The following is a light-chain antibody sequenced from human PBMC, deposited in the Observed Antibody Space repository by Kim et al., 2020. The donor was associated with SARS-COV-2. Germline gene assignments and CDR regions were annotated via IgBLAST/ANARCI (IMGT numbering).Light chain of an antibody. CDR2: YDT. CDR1: DMVTKS. Sequence: APGKTATMTFGGDDMVTKSVHMYQQKTGQVPVLVIYYDTDRPAGIPERFSAAYSGNTANLTVSRVEAGDEADYYCQVWDSGSDQWVFGGGTQLTVL. V-gene: IGLV3-21*04. CDR3: QVWDSGSDQWV. J-gene: IGLJ3*02.